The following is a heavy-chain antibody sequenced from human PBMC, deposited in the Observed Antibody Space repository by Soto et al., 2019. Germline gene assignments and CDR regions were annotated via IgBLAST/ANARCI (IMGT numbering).Heavy chain of an antibody. J-gene: IGHJ4*02. CDR1: GGSISSSSYY. V-gene: IGHV4-39*01. D-gene: IGHD1-20*01. CDR3: ARHGGEYNWNDVLGWDFDY. CDR2: IYYSGST. Sequence: SETLSLTCTVSGGSISSSSYYWGWIRQPPGKGLEWIGSIYYSGSTYYNPSLKSRVTISVDTSKNQFSLKLSSVTAADTAVYYCARHGGEYNWNDVLGWDFDYWGQGTLVTVSS.